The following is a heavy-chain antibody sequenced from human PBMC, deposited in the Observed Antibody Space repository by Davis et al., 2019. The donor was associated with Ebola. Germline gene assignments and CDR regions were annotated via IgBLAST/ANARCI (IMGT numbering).Heavy chain of an antibody. J-gene: IGHJ4*02. CDR2: INPGAGGT. D-gene: IGHD2/OR15-2a*01. Sequence: ASVKVSCKTSGYTFSDFYVHWVRQAPGQGLEWMGMINPGAGGTTYAQKFQGRVAVTRDTSTSTVYMELNSLRSEDTAVYYCAREVIGHDYWGQGTLVTVSS. V-gene: IGHV1-46*01. CDR3: AREVIGHDY. CDR1: GYTFSDFY.